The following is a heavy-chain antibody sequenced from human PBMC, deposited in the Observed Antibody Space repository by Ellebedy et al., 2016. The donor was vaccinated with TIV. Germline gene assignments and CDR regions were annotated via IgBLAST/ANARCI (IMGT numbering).Heavy chain of an antibody. CDR3: ARGGGSGAVKYGLDY. Sequence: PGGSLRLSCAASGFTFSSYWMHWVRQVPGKGLVWVSRINSEGSSTTYADSVKGRFTISRDNSKNTLYLQMNSLRDEDTAVYYCARGGGSGAVKYGLDYGGQGTLVTVSS. CDR1: GFTFSSYW. CDR2: INSEGSST. D-gene: IGHD3-3*01. J-gene: IGHJ4*02. V-gene: IGHV3-74*01.